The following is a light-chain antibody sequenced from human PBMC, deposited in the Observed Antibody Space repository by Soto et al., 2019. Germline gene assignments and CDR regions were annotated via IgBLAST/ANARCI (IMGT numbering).Light chain of an antibody. Sequence: QSVLTQPASVSGSPGQSITISCTGSSSDVGGYNYVSWYQQHPGKAPKLLIYDVSNRPSGVSNRFSGSKSSNTASLTISGLQAEDEADYLCSSYTSSNTYVFGTGTKLTVL. V-gene: IGLV2-14*01. CDR1: SSDVGGYNY. CDR2: DVS. J-gene: IGLJ1*01. CDR3: SSYTSSNTYV.